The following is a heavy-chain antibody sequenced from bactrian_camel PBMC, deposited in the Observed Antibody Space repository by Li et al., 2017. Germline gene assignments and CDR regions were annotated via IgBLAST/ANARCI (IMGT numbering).Heavy chain of an antibody. CDR2: VDSNGVT. J-gene: IGHJ4*01. V-gene: IGHV3S53*01. CDR3: AAEDQAPWDMGWTCNYNS. CDR1: ESTYRSIC. Sequence: QLVESGGGSVQAGGSLTLSCTASESTYRSICMAWFRQAPGSQRETVATVDSNGVTKVAGSVKGRFTLSKDNAKNTLYLRMDNLKPEDTALYTCAAEDQAPWDMGWTCNYNSWGQGTQVTVS. D-gene: IGHD3*01.